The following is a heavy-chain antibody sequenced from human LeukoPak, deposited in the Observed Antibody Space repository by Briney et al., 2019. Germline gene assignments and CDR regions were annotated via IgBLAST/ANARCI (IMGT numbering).Heavy chain of an antibody. J-gene: IGHJ6*02. D-gene: IGHD5-12*01. Sequence: PGGSLRLSCAASGFTFSSYAMHWVRQAPGKGLEWVAVISYDGSNKYYADSVKGRFTISRDNSKNTLYLQMNSLRAEDTAVYYCAREVATIPYYYYGMDVWGQGTTVTVSS. CDR1: GFTFSSYA. V-gene: IGHV3-30-3*01. CDR2: ISYDGSNK. CDR3: AREVATIPYYYYGMDV.